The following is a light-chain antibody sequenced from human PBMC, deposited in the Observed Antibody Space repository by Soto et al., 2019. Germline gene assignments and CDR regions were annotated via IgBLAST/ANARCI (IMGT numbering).Light chain of an antibody. Sequence: SYELTQPPSVSVSPGQTATITCSGDRLGDKYVSWYHQTSGLSPLLVIYQDTKRPSGIPERFSGSRSGNTATLTISGTQPLDEGDYFCQAWNAGTAVFGAGTKLTVL. CDR3: QAWNAGTAV. V-gene: IGLV3-1*01. CDR2: QDT. J-gene: IGLJ1*01. CDR1: RLGDKY.